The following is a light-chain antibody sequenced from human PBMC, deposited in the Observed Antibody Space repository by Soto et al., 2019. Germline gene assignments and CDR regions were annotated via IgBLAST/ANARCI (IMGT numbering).Light chain of an antibody. J-gene: IGKJ2*03. CDR1: QSISTY. V-gene: IGKV1-39*01. Sequence: DIQMTQSPSSLSASVGDRVTITCRASQSISTYLNWYQQKPGKAPNLLIYAASSLQSGVPSRFSGSGSGTEFTLTISSLQPEDFATYYCQQSYNTVVYSFGQGTKLEIK. CDR2: AAS. CDR3: QQSYNTVVYS.